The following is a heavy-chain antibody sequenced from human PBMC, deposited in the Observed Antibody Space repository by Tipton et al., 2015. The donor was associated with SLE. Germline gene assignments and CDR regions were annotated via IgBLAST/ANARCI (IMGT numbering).Heavy chain of an antibody. J-gene: IGHJ6*02. CDR2: ISDGGGT. CDR3: ARVVAHGYDFWSGLVDV. V-gene: IGHV4-59*08. D-gene: IGHD3-3*01. Sequence: TLSLTCSVSGGSISSHYWNWIRQPPGKGLEWIGYISDGGGTNHNPSLKSRVTISVDPAKNQFSLKLTSVTAADTAVYYCARVVAHGYDFWSGLVDVWGQGTTVTVSS. CDR1: GGSISSHY.